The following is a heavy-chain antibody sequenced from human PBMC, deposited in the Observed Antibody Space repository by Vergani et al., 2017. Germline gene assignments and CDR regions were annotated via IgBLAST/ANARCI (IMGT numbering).Heavy chain of an antibody. J-gene: IGHJ4*02. Sequence: QVQLVQSGAEVKKPGASVKVSCKASGYTFTSYGISWVRQAPGQGLEWMGWISAYNGNTNYAQKLQGRVTMTTDTSTSTAYMELRSLRSDDTAAYYCARDVFGPGTHPRLDYWGQGTLVTVSS. V-gene: IGHV1-18*01. CDR2: ISAYNGNT. CDR1: GYTFTSYG. CDR3: ARDVFGPGTHPRLDY. D-gene: IGHD1-1*01.